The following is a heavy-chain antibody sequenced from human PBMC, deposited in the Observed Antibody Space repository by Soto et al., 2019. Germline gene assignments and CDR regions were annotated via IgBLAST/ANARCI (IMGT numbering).Heavy chain of an antibody. CDR1: GFTFSNAW. CDR2: IKSKTDGGTT. J-gene: IGHJ4*02. D-gene: IGHD3-9*01. V-gene: IGHV3-15*01. Sequence: LRLSCAASGFTFSNAWMSWVRQAPGKGLEWVGRIKSKTDGGTTDYAAPVKGRFTISRDDSKNTLYLQMNSLKTEDTAVYYCTSVLRYFDWSDYWGQGTLVTVSS. CDR3: TSVLRYFDWSDY.